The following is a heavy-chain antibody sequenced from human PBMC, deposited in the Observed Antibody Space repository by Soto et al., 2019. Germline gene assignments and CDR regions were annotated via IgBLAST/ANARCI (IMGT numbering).Heavy chain of an antibody. V-gene: IGHV1-18*01. J-gene: IGHJ4*02. D-gene: IGHD1-7*01. Sequence: QVQLVQSGAEVKKPGTSLKVSCKASGYTFSNEAITWVRQAPGQGREWMGWVSAYNGNTNYAQKFKGRVTMTTDTSTSTAYMEVRSLRYDDTAVYFCARAARDYWNYMMYGGQGTPVTVSS. CDR3: ARAARDYWNYMMY. CDR2: VSAYNGNT. CDR1: GYTFSNEA.